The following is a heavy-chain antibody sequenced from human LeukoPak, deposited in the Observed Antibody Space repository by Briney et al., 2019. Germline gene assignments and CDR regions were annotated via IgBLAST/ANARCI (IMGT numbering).Heavy chain of an antibody. Sequence: SETLSLTCTVSGGSISSSSYYWGWIRQPPGKGLEWIGSIYYSGITYYNPSLKSRVTISVDTSKNQFSLKLSSVTAADTAVYYCARHRAPTVIVWFDPWGQGTLVTVSS. D-gene: IGHD2/OR15-2a*01. V-gene: IGHV4-39*01. CDR3: ARHRAPTVIVWFDP. CDR2: IYYSGIT. CDR1: GGSISSSSYY. J-gene: IGHJ5*02.